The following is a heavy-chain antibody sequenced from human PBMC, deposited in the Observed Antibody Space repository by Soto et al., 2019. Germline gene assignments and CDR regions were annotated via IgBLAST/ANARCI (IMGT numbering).Heavy chain of an antibody. D-gene: IGHD6-13*01. V-gene: IGHV3-23*01. Sequence: EVQLLESGGGLVQPGGSLRLSCAASGFTFSSYAMSWVRQAPGKGLEWVSAISGSGGSTYYADSVKGRFTISRDNSKNPLYLQMDSLRAEGNAVYYCAKGLAAAGYWGQGTLVTVSS. CDR1: GFTFSSYA. CDR2: ISGSGGST. J-gene: IGHJ4*02. CDR3: AKGLAAAGY.